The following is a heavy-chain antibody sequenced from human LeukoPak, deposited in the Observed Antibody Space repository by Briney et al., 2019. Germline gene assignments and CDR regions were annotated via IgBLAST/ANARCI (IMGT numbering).Heavy chain of an antibody. J-gene: IGHJ6*03. Sequence: ASVKVSCKASGYTFTSYDINWVRQATGQGLEWMGWMNPNSGNTGYAQKFQGRVTITRNTSISTAYMELSSLRSEDTAVYYCAREAGVPAAYYYMDVWGKGTTVTVSS. CDR2: MNPNSGNT. CDR1: GYTFTSYD. V-gene: IGHV1-8*03. CDR3: AREAGVPAAYYYMDV. D-gene: IGHD2-2*01.